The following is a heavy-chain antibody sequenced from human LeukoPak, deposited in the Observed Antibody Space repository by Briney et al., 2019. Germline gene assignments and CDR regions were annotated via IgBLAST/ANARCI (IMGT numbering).Heavy chain of an antibody. J-gene: IGHJ4*02. CDR1: GFTFSSYA. D-gene: IGHD3-10*01. V-gene: IGHV3-30-3*01. Sequence: GGSLRLSCAASGFTFSSYAMHWVRQAPGKGLEWVAVISYDGSNKYYADSVKGRFTISRDNSKNTLYLQMNSLRAEDTAVYYCARDMSLGRFGELPDYWGQGTLVTVSS. CDR3: ARDMSLGRFGELPDY. CDR2: ISYDGSNK.